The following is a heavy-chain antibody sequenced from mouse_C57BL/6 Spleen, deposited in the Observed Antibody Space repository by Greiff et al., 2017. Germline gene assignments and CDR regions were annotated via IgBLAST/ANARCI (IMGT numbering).Heavy chain of an antibody. D-gene: IGHD2-5*01. Sequence: QVQLKQSGPELVKPGASVKISCKASGYAFSSSWMNWVKQRPGKGLEWIGRIYPGDGDTNYNGKFKGKATLTADKSSSTAYMQLSSLTSEDSAVYFCARSGYSKGWDYWGQGTTLTVSS. CDR3: ARSGYSKGWDY. CDR1: GYAFSSSW. J-gene: IGHJ2*01. CDR2: IYPGDGDT. V-gene: IGHV1-82*01.